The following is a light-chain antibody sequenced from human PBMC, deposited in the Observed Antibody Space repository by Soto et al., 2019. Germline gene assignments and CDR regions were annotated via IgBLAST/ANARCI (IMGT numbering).Light chain of an antibody. CDR1: QSISSW. J-gene: IGKJ1*01. CDR2: DAS. V-gene: IGKV1-5*01. Sequence: DIQMTQSPSTLSASVGARVTITCRASQSISSWLAWYQQKPGKAPKLLIYDASSLESGVPSRFSGSGSGTEFTLTISNLQPDDFATYYCQQYNSYSPRTFGQGTKVEIK. CDR3: QQYNSYSPRT.